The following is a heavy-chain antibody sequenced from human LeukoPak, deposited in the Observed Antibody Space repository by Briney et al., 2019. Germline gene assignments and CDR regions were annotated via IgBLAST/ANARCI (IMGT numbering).Heavy chain of an antibody. Sequence: PSETLSLTCTVSGGSISSYYWSWIRQPPGKGLEWIGYIYYSGSTNYNPSLKSRVTISVDTSKNQFSLKLSSVTAADTAVYYCARGGIQLWDFDYWGQGTLVTVSS. CDR2: IYYSGST. CDR1: GGSISSYY. J-gene: IGHJ4*02. V-gene: IGHV4-59*01. CDR3: ARGGIQLWDFDY. D-gene: IGHD5-18*01.